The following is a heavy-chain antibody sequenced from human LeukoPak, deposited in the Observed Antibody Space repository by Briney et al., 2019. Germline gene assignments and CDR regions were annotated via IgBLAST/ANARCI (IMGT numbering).Heavy chain of an antibody. CDR2: IYYIGST. J-gene: IGHJ4*02. D-gene: IGHD2-15*01. V-gene: IGHV4-59*08. CDR1: GGSISSYY. CDR3: ARRRDCSGGSCHYYFDY. Sequence: SETLSLTCTVSGGSISSYYWSWIRQPPGKGLEWIGYIYYIGSTNYNPSLKSRVTISVDTSKNQFSLKLSSVTAADTAVYYCARRRDCSGGSCHYYFDYWGQGTLVTVSS.